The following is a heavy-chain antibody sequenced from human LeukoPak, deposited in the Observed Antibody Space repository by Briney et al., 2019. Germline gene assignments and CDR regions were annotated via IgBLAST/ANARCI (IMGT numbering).Heavy chain of an antibody. CDR3: TRVDYGGNIDGFDY. CDR2: IRSKAYGGTT. Sequence: GGSLRLSCTASGFTFGDYAMSWVRQAPGKGLEWVGFIRSKAYGGTTEYAASVKGRFTISRDDSKSIAYLQMNSLKTEDTAVYYCTRVDYGGNIDGFDYWGQGTLVTVSS. J-gene: IGHJ4*02. V-gene: IGHV3-49*04. D-gene: IGHD4-23*01. CDR1: GFTFGDYA.